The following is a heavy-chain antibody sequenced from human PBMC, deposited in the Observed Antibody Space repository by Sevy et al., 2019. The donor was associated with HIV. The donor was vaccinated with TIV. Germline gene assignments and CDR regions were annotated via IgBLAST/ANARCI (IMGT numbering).Heavy chain of an antibody. V-gene: IGHV1-69*13. J-gene: IGHJ6*02. Sequence: ASVKVSCKASGDTFGNYAIAWVRQAPGQGLEWMGGIIPVFGSANSAQKFQDRVTITADVSTRTAYMELRSLRSEDTAVYYCARSNPDGYNYSYYYGMDFWGQGTTVTVSS. CDR2: IIPVFGSA. CDR3: ARSNPDGYNYSYYYGMDF. D-gene: IGHD1-1*01. CDR1: GDTFGNYA.